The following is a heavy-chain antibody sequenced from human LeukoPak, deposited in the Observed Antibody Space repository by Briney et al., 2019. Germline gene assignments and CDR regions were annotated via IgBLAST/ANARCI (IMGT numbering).Heavy chain of an antibody. J-gene: IGHJ4*02. CDR3: AREYRGEYYFAY. V-gene: IGHV3-23*01. CDR1: GFTFSSYA. D-gene: IGHD3-10*01. Sequence: AGGSLRLSCAASGFTFSSYAMSWVRQAPGKGLEWVSSITGSSASTYYADSVKGRFTISRDNSKNTLYLQMNSLRAEDTAVYYCAREYRGEYYFAYWGQGTLVTVSS. CDR2: ITGSSAST.